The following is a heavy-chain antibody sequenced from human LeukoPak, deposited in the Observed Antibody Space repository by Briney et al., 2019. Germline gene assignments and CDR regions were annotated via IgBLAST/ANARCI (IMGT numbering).Heavy chain of an antibody. Sequence: ASVKVSCKASGYTFTGYYMHWVRQAPGQGLEWMGWINPNSGGTNYAQKFQGRVTMTRDTSISTAYMELSRLRSDDTAVYYCAAPGPPQGDYYYYYGMDVWGQGTTVTVSS. CDR1: GYTFTGYY. CDR3: AAPGPPQGDYYYYYGMDV. J-gene: IGHJ6*02. CDR2: INPNSGGT. D-gene: IGHD3-16*01. V-gene: IGHV1-2*02.